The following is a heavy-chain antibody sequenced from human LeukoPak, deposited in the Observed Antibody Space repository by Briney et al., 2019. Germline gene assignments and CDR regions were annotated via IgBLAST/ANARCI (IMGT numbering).Heavy chain of an antibody. CDR3: ARDFTGGTFDS. CDR2: IFGSGST. D-gene: IGHD3-16*01. CDR1: GGSISNGGYY. V-gene: IGHV4-31*03. J-gene: IGHJ3*02. Sequence: SETLSLTCTVSGGSISNGGYYWGWVRQHPGKGLEWIGSIFGSGSTYYNPSLKSRLTISVDTSKNLFSLKLTSVIAADTAVYYCARDFTGGTFDSWGQGTMVSVSS.